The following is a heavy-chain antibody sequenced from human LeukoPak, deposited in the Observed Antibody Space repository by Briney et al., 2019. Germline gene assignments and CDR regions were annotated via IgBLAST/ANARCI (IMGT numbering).Heavy chain of an antibody. CDR2: ISSSSSYI. D-gene: IGHD2-15*01. CDR3: ARDRTLGYCSGGSCSDMDV. J-gene: IGHJ6*03. Sequence: GGSLRLPCAASGFTFSSYSMNWVRQAPGKGLEWVSSISSSSSYICYADSVKGRFTISRDNAKNSLYLQMNSLRAEDTAVYYCARDRTLGYCSGGSCSDMDVWGKGTTVTVSS. CDR1: GFTFSSYS. V-gene: IGHV3-21*01.